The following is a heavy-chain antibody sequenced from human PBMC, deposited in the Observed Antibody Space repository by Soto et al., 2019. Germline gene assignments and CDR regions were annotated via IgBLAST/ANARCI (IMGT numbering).Heavy chain of an antibody. Sequence: QVQLVQSGAEVKKPGASVKVSCKASGYAFTDYYMHWVRQAPGQGLEWMGWINPNSGGTNYAQKFQGWVTMTRDTSISTAYMELKRDDTAVYYCARAYSSSDDCDYWGQGTLVTVSS. V-gene: IGHV1-2*04. CDR1: GYAFTDYY. CDR3: ARAYSSSDDCDY. J-gene: IGHJ4*02. D-gene: IGHD3-22*01. CDR2: INPNSGGT.